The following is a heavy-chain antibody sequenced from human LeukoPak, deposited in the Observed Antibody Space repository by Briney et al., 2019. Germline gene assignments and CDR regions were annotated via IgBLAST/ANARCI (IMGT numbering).Heavy chain of an antibody. D-gene: IGHD5-18*01. Sequence: ASVKVSCKASGYTFTSYGISWVRQAPGQGLAWMGWISAYNGNTNYAQKLQGRVTMTTDTSTSTAYMELRSLRSDDTAVYYCARDFSIQLLSTGDYWGQGTLVTVSS. J-gene: IGHJ4*02. V-gene: IGHV1-18*01. CDR3: ARDFSIQLLSTGDY. CDR1: GYTFTSYG. CDR2: ISAYNGNT.